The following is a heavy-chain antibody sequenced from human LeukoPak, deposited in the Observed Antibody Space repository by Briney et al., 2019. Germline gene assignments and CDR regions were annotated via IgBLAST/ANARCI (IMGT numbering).Heavy chain of an antibody. V-gene: IGHV3-48*02. D-gene: IGHD6-19*01. J-gene: IGHJ4*02. CDR2: ISSSSSTI. Sequence: PGGSLRLSCAASGFTLSNYNMNWVRQAPGKGLEWVSYISSSSSTIYYADSVEGRFTISRDNAKNSLYLQMNSLRDEDTAVYYCARDLAVAGSFDYWGQGTLATVSS. CDR3: ARDLAVAGSFDY. CDR1: GFTLSNYN.